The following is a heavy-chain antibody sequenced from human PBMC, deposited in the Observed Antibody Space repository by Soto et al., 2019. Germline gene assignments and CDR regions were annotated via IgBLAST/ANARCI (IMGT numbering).Heavy chain of an antibody. CDR2: INHSGST. CDR3: ARGYCSSTSCYWSYYGMDV. D-gene: IGHD2-2*01. CDR1: GGSFSGYY. J-gene: IGHJ6*02. V-gene: IGHV4-34*01. Sequence: SETLSLTCAVYGGSFSGYYWSWIRQPPGKGLEWIGEINHSGSTNYNPSLKSRVTISVDTSKNQFSLKLSSVTAADTAVYYCARGYCSSTSCYWSYYGMDVWGQGTTVTVSS.